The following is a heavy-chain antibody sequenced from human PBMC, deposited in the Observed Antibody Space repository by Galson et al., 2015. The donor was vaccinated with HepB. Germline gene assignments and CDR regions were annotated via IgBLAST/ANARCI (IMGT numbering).Heavy chain of an antibody. CDR2: MNSNGGNT. CDR1: GYTFTNYD. V-gene: IGHV1-8*01. CDR3: ARDLAAETTDAFDV. D-gene: IGHD6-13*01. J-gene: IGHJ3*01. Sequence: SVKVSCKASGYTFTNYDINWMRQATGQGLEWVGWMNSNGGNTGYAQKFQGRVTLTRNTSISTAYMEVRRLRSDDTAVYYCARDLAAETTDAFDVWGQGTMVIVSS.